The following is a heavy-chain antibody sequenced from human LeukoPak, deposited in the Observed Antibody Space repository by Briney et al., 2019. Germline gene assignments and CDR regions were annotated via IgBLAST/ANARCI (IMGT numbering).Heavy chain of an antibody. CDR3: ASTQWLVSYPDY. D-gene: IGHD6-19*01. CDR1: GFTFSNYG. CDR2: ISSDGSIK. V-gene: IGHV3-30*19. Sequence: PGGSLRLSCAASGFTFSNYGMHWVRQAPGKGLEWVAIISSDGSIKYYADSVKGRFTISRDNSKNTLYLQMNSLRAEDTAVYYCASTQWLVSYPDYWGQGTLVTVSS. J-gene: IGHJ4*02.